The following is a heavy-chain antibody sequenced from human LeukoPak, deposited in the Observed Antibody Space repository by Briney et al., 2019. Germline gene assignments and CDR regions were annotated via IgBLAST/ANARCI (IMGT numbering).Heavy chain of an antibody. J-gene: IGHJ5*02. CDR2: ISYSGST. CDR3: AREGTAGTNLNWFDP. Sequence: PSETLSLTCTVSGGSISSYYWSWIRQPPGKGLEWIGYISYSGSTNFNPSLKSRVTISVDTSKDQFSLKLSSVTAADTAVYYCAREGTAGTNLNWFDPWGQGTLVTVSS. V-gene: IGHV4-59*01. D-gene: IGHD1-1*01. CDR1: GGSISSYY.